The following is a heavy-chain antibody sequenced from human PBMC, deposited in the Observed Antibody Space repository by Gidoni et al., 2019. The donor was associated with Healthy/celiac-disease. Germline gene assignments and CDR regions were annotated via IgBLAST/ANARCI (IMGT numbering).Heavy chain of an antibody. V-gene: IGHV5-51*01. D-gene: IGHD2-15*01. CDR3: ARRGGNCSGGSCYRYYYYYGMDV. CDR2: IYPGDSDT. Sequence: EVQLEQSGAEVKKPGESLQISCKGYGYRFTSYWIGGLRQMPGKGLGWMGIIYPGDSDTSYSPSFKGQVTISADKAISTAYLQWSSLKASDTAMYYCARRGGNCSGGSCYRYYYYYGMDVWGQGTTVTVSS. J-gene: IGHJ6*02. CDR1: GYRFTSYW.